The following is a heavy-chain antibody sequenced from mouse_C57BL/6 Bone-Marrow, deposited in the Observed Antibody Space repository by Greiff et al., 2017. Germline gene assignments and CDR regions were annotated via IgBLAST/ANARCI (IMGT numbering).Heavy chain of an antibody. D-gene: IGHD2-3*01. V-gene: IGHV2-6-1*01. CDR3: ARHGRIYDGYPFAY. CDR1: GFSLTSYG. J-gene: IGHJ3*01. Sequence: QVQLKESGPGLVAPSQSLSITCTVSGFSLTSYGVHWVRQPPGKGLEWLVVIWSDGSTTYNSALKSRLSISKHNSKSQVFLKMNSLQTDDTAMYYCARHGRIYDGYPFAYWGQGTLVTVSA. CDR2: IWSDGST.